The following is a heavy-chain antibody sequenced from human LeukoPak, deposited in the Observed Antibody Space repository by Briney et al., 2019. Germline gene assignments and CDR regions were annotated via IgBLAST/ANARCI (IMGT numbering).Heavy chain of an antibody. CDR3: ASRGRDGYNDYYYYCMDV. J-gene: IGHJ6*03. V-gene: IGHV4-39*01. CDR2: IYYSGST. CDR1: GGSISSYY. Sequence: PSETLSLTCTVSGGSISSYYWSWIRQPPGKGLEWIGSIYYSGSTYYNPSLKSRVTISVDTSKNQFSLKLSSVTAADTAVYYCASRGRDGYNDYYYYCMDVWGKGTTVTVSS. D-gene: IGHD5-24*01.